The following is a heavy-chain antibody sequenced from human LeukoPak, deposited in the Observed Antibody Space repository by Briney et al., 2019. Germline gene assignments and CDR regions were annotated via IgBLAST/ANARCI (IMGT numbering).Heavy chain of an antibody. CDR2: ISAYNGNT. CDR3: ARDRSKYYDSSGYGY. J-gene: IGHJ4*02. CDR1: GYTFTSYG. Sequence: ASVTVSCKASGYTFTSYGISWVRQAPGQGLEWMGWISAYNGNTNYAQKLQGRVTMTTDTSTSRAYMELRMLRFDDTAVYYCARDRSKYYDSSGYGYWGQGTLVTVSS. V-gene: IGHV1-18*01. D-gene: IGHD3-22*01.